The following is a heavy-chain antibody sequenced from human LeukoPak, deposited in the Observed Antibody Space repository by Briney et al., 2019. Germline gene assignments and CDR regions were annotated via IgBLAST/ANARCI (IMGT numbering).Heavy chain of an antibody. Sequence: ETLSLTCIVSGGSIRSSSYYWGWIRQPPGKGLEWIGSMYYTGSTYYNPSLKTRVTISVDTSKNQFSLKLTSVTAADTAAYYCARVRAAAIPYYFDYWGQGTLVTVSS. CDR2: MYYTGST. J-gene: IGHJ4*02. CDR3: ARVRAAAIPYYFDY. V-gene: IGHV4-39*07. CDR1: GGSIRSSSYY. D-gene: IGHD6-13*01.